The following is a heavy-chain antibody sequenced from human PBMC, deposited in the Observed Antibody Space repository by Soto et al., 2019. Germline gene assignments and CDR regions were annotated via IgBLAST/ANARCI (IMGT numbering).Heavy chain of an antibody. V-gene: IGHV3-23*01. CDR2: ISGGGGST. CDR1: GFTFRAYT. Sequence: VQLLESGGGLVHPGGSLRLSCAASGFTFRAYTMSWVRQAPGKGLEWVSGISGGGGSTNYADSVQGRFTISRDNSKNTRYLQMNSLRVEETAVYFCAKEATPRDVEYWGQGTVVTVSS. CDR3: AKEATPRDVEY. J-gene: IGHJ4*02. D-gene: IGHD1-1*01.